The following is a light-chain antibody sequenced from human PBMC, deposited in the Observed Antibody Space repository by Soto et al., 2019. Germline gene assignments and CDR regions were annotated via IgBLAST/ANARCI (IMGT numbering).Light chain of an antibody. Sequence: DIQMTHSPSSLSASVGDRVTITCHASQDISNYLNWYQQKPGKAPKLLIYDASNLETGVPSRFSGSGSGTDFTFTISSLQPEDIATNYCQQYDNLPPYTFGQGTKLEIK. V-gene: IGKV1-33*01. CDR2: DAS. CDR1: QDISNY. J-gene: IGKJ2*01. CDR3: QQYDNLPPYT.